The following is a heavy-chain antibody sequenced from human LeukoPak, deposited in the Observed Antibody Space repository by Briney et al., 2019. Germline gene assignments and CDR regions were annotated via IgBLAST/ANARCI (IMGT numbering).Heavy chain of an antibody. D-gene: IGHD6-6*01. J-gene: IGHJ6*04. CDR2: IYYSGST. Sequence: PSEALSLTCTVSGGSISTSSYYWGWIRQPPGKGLEWIGYIYYSGSTNYNPSLKSRVTISVDTSKNQFSLKLSSVTAADTAVYYCASVEDSVDVWGKGTTVTVSS. CDR3: ASVEDSVDV. CDR1: GGSISTSSYY. V-gene: IGHV4-61*05.